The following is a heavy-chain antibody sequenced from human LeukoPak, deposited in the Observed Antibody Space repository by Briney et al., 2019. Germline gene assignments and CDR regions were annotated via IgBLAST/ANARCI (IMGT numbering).Heavy chain of an antibody. J-gene: IGHJ4*02. CDR3: ARDRVGSGWPRPFYFEF. D-gene: IGHD6-19*01. Sequence: ASVKVSCKPSGYTFTGYYIHWVRLAPGQAPEWVGWMNPNTGATIYARNFQGRVTMSQDTSIDTAYLDPSGLTFDDTAVYYCARDRVGSGWPRPFYFEFWGQGTLVTVSS. V-gene: IGHV1-2*02. CDR1: GYTFTGYY. CDR2: MNPNTGAT.